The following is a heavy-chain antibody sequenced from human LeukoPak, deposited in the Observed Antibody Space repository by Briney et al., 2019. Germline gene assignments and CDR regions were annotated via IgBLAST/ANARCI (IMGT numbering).Heavy chain of an antibody. V-gene: IGHV1-69*13. J-gene: IGHJ6*02. CDR1: GGTFSSYA. D-gene: IGHD5-24*01. Sequence: SVKVSCKASGGTFSSYAISWVRQAPGQGLEWMGGIIPIFGTANYAQKFQGRVTITADESTSTAYMELSSLRSEDTAVYYCARDVSRRDGYAPHYYYGMDVWGQGTTVTVSS. CDR3: ARDVSRRDGYAPHYYYGMDV. CDR2: IIPIFGTA.